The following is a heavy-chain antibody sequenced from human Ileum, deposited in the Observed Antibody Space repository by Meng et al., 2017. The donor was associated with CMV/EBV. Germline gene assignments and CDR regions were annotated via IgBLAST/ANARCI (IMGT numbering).Heavy chain of an antibody. Sequence: SCAASGVPFSSYTMHWVRKAPGKGLEWISHISGSGSTTYYADSVKGRFTISRDNSKNTLYLQMNSLRAEDTAVYYCAKALVSYTYDYWGQGTLVTVSS. V-gene: IGHV3-23*01. CDR1: GVPFSSYT. CDR3: AKALVSYTYDY. D-gene: IGHD3-16*02. J-gene: IGHJ4*02. CDR2: ISGSGSTT.